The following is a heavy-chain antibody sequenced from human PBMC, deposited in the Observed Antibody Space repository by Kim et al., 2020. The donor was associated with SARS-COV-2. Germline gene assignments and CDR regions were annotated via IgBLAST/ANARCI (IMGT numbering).Heavy chain of an antibody. CDR1: RFTFSTYS. V-gene: IGHV3-23*01. D-gene: IGHD1-26*01. CDR2: IIGDGGDK. CDR3: AKDRTPDGKWEVDY. Sequence: GGSLRLSYVASRFTFSTYSMSWVRQAPGKGLEWVSAIIGDGGDKYYANSVKGRFTISRDNSKNTLYLQMNSLRIEDTAIYYCAKDRTPDGKWEVDYWGRGTLVTVSS. J-gene: IGHJ4*02.